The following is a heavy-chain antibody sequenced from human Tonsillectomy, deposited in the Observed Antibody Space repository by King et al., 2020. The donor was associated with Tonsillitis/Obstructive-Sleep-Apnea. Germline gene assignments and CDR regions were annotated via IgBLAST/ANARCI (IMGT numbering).Heavy chain of an antibody. Sequence: QLQESGPGLVKPSETLSLTCTVSGGSISSSSYYWGWIRQPPGKGLEWIGSIYYSWSTYYNPSLKSRVTISVDTSKNQFSLKLSSVTAADTAVYYCARQRYSSSWDLDYWGQGTLVTVSS. CDR1: GGSISSSSYY. V-gene: IGHV4-39*01. D-gene: IGHD6-13*01. J-gene: IGHJ4*02. CDR2: IYYSWST. CDR3: ARQRYSSSWDLDY.